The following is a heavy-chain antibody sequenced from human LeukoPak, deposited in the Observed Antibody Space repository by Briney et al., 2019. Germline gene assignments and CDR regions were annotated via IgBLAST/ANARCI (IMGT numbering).Heavy chain of an antibody. D-gene: IGHD5-24*01. Sequence: GASVKVSCKASGYTFGSYGINWVRQAPGHGLECMGWISASNGNTNYAQELQGRVTMTTDTSTTTAYMEVSSLRSDDTAVYYCARPQEEDGYNYNLAGDYWEQGTLVTVSS. V-gene: IGHV1-18*01. J-gene: IGHJ4*02. CDR1: GYTFGSYG. CDR2: ISASNGNT. CDR3: ARPQEEDGYNYNLAGDY.